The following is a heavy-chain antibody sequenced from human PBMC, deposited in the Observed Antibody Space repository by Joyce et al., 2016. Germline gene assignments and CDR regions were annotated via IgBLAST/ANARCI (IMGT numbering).Heavy chain of an antibody. V-gene: IGHV4-31*11. CDR2: IYYTGST. CDR3: ATARNIVEGYWFDP. J-gene: IGHJ5*02. CDR1: GGSVSREGYY. D-gene: IGHD3-22*01. Sequence: QVQLQESGPGLVKPSQTLSLTCAVSGGSVSREGYYWSWIRQHPEKCLQWIGYIYYTGSTYFNPSLESRVSISLDTSKNRFALKQTSVTAADTAVYFCATARNIVEGYWFDPWGQGSLVTVSS.